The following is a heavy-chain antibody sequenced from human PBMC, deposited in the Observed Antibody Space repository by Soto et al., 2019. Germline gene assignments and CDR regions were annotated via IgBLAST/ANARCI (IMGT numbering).Heavy chain of an antibody. CDR2: IYYSGTT. D-gene: IGHD2-2*01. Sequence: SETLSLTCTVSGGSISSGGYYWSWIRRHPGTGLEWIGYIYYSGTTYYNPSLKSRVTNSVDTSKNQFSLKLSSVSAADTALYYCARCSLVVVPAPGFDPWGRGTLVTVSS. CDR3: ARCSLVVVPAPGFDP. CDR1: GGSISSGGYY. J-gene: IGHJ5*02. V-gene: IGHV4-31*03.